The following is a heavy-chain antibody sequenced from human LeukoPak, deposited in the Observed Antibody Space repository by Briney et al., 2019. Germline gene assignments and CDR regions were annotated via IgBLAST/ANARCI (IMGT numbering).Heavy chain of an antibody. CDR3: ASVGYCSGGSCYYEISFDY. CDR2: IYTSGST. CDR1: GGSISSYY. Sequence: SETLSLTCTVSGGSISSYYWSWIRQPAGKGLEWIGRIYTSGSTNYNPSLKSRVTMSVDTSKNQFSLKLSSVTAADTAVYYCASVGYCSGGSCYYEISFDYWGQGTLVTVSS. V-gene: IGHV4-4*07. J-gene: IGHJ4*02. D-gene: IGHD2-15*01.